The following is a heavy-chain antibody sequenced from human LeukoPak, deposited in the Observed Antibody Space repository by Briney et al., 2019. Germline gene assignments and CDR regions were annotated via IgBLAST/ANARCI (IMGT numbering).Heavy chain of an antibody. CDR3: ARHPDFYGSGSKYYFDY. CDR1: GYSFTSYW. Sequence: GESLKISCKGSGYSFTSYWIGWVRQMPGKGLEWMGIIYPGDSDTRYSPSSQGQVTISADKSISTAYLQWSSLKASDTAMYYCARHPDFYGSGSKYYFDYWGQGTLVTVSS. CDR2: IYPGDSDT. J-gene: IGHJ4*02. V-gene: IGHV5-51*01. D-gene: IGHD3-10*01.